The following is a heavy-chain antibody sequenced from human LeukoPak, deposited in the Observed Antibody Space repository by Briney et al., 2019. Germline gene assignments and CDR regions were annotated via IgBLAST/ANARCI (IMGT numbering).Heavy chain of an antibody. CDR3: ARNDFWSGPHYYMDV. CDR1: GYTFTGYY. Sequence: EASVKVSCKTSGYTFTGYYMHWVRQAPGQGLEWMGWINPNSGGTNYAQKFQGRVTMTRDTSISTAYMELSRLRSDDTAVYYCARNDFWSGPHYYMDVWGKGTTVTVSS. V-gene: IGHV1-2*02. D-gene: IGHD3-3*01. J-gene: IGHJ6*03. CDR2: INPNSGGT.